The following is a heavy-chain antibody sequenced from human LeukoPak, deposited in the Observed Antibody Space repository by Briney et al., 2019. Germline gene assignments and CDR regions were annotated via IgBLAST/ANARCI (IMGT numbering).Heavy chain of an antibody. D-gene: IGHD3-3*01. CDR1: GFAFSNYW. CDR2: IKSDGSGI. Sequence: PGGSLTLSCITSGFAFSNYWMYWVRQAPGKGLEWVSRIKSDGSGITYSDAVEGRFTISRDNFKNTLYLQMNGLRDEDTAVYYCVRGQTIDYWGQGTLVTVSS. V-gene: IGHV3-74*03. CDR3: VRGQTIDY. J-gene: IGHJ4*02.